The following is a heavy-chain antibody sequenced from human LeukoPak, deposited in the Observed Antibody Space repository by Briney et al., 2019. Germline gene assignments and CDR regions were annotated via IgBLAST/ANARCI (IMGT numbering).Heavy chain of an antibody. CDR2: IKQDGSKK. CDR3: VRDLGGRSGH. Sequence: GGSLRLSCVASGFPFSSYWMTWVRQAPGKGLEWVANIKQDGSKKSYVDSVKGRFTISRDNAKNSLYLQMNSLRAEDTAVYYCVRDLGGRSGHWGQGTLVTVSS. D-gene: IGHD1-26*01. J-gene: IGHJ4*02. CDR1: GFPFSSYW. V-gene: IGHV3-7*01.